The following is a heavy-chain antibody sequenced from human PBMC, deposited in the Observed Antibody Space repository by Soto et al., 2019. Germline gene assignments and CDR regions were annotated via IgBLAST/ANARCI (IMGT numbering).Heavy chain of an antibody. Sequence: GASVKVSCKTSGGNFRRYAINWVRQAPGQGLEWMGIINPSGGSTSYAQKFQGRVTMTRDTSTSTVYMELSSLRSEDTAVYYCARERRYSSSPDYYYGMDVWGQGTTVTVSS. D-gene: IGHD6-6*01. CDR3: ARERRYSSSPDYYYGMDV. CDR1: GGNFRRYA. J-gene: IGHJ6*02. V-gene: IGHV1-46*01. CDR2: INPSGGST.